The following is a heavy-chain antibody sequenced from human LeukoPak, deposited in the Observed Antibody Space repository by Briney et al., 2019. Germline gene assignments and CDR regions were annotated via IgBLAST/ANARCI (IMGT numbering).Heavy chain of an antibody. CDR1: GVSISSVGYY. Sequence: SQTLSLTCTVSGVSISSVGYYWSWIRQYPGKGLEWIGYISYSGNTYYNPSLKSRVTISVDTSKNQFSLRLTSVTAADTAVYYCARLKPYSSTSAYYFDYWGQGTLVTVSS. CDR3: ARLKPYSSTSAYYFDY. J-gene: IGHJ4*02. V-gene: IGHV4-30-4*08. D-gene: IGHD6-13*01. CDR2: ISYSGNT.